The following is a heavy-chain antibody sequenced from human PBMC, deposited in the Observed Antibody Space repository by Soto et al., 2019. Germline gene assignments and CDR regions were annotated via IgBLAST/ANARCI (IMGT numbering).Heavy chain of an antibody. V-gene: IGHV4-59*01. CDR1: GGSISSYY. Sequence: SETLSLTCTVSGGSISSYYWSWIRQPPGKGLEWIGYIYYSGSTNYNPSLKSRVTISVDTSKNQFSLKLSSVTAADTAVYYCARLIWDVPAAIPVPNWFDPWGQGTLVTVSS. D-gene: IGHD2-2*01. CDR3: ARLIWDVPAAIPVPNWFDP. CDR2: IYYSGST. J-gene: IGHJ5*02.